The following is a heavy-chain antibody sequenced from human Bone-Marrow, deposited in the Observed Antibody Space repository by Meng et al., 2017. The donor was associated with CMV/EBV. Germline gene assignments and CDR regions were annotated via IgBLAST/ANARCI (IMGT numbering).Heavy chain of an antibody. D-gene: IGHD3-3*02. J-gene: IGHJ5*02. CDR2: IYYSGST. CDR3: ARDSPLASSKFDP. CDR1: GGSVSSGSYY. V-gene: IGHV4-61*01. Sequence: SETLSLTCTVSGGSVSSGSYYWSWIRQPPGKGLEWIGYIYYSGSTYYNPSLKSRVTISVDTSKNQFSLKLSSVTAADTAVYYCARDSPLASSKFDPWGQGTLVTVSS.